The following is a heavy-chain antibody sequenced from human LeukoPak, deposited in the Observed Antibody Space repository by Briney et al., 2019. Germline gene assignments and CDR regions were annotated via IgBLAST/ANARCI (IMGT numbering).Heavy chain of an antibody. J-gene: IGHJ4*02. CDR2: INPSGGST. CDR3: ARTPRNGYIEGY. V-gene: IGHV1-46*01. Sequence: ASVKVSCKASGYTFTSYYMHWVRQAPGQGLEWMGIINPSGGSTTYAQKFQGRVTMTRDTSISTAYMELSSLRSEDTAVYYCARTPRNGYIEGYWGQGTLVTVSS. CDR1: GYTFTSYY. D-gene: IGHD5-24*01.